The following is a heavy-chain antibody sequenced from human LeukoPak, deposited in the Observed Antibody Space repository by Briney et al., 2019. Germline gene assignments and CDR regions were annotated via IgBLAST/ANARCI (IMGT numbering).Heavy chain of an antibody. Sequence: GGSLRLSCAASGFTFSSYSMNWVRQAPGKGLEWVSSISSSSSYIYYADSVKGRFTISRDNAKNSLYLQMNSLRAEDTAVYYCASNYYDFWSGYYLDYWGQGTLVTVSS. CDR1: GFTFSSYS. CDR2: ISSSSSYI. V-gene: IGHV3-21*01. J-gene: IGHJ4*02. D-gene: IGHD3-3*01. CDR3: ASNYYDFWSGYYLDY.